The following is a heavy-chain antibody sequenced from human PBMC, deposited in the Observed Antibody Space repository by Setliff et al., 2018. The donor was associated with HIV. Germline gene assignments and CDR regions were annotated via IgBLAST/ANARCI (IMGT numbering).Heavy chain of an antibody. J-gene: IGHJ5*02. CDR3: ARGRPLDTYYYGSASEYANWFDP. CDR1: GGSISSYY. CDR2: ISAAGTI. Sequence: KASETLSLTCTVSGGSISSYYWSWIRQPAGKRLEFIGRISAAGTINYNPSLRSRVTLSVDTSENQFSLTVNSVTAADPAMYFCARGRPLDTYYYGSASEYANWFDPWGQGVLVTVSS. D-gene: IGHD3-10*01. V-gene: IGHV4-4*07.